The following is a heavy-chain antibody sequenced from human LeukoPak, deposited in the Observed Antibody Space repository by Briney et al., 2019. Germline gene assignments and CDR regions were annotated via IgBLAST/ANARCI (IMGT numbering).Heavy chain of an antibody. CDR2: IYYSGST. V-gene: IGHV4-59*01. D-gene: IGHD3-22*01. CDR3: ARGIGLQYDTSGYYYYAFDM. CDR1: GVSISSYY. J-gene: IGHJ3*02. Sequence: SETLSLTCTVSGVSISSYYWSWIRQSPGKGLEWIGYIYYSGSTDYNPSLKSRVTISVDTSKNQFSLRLSSVTAADTAVYYCARGIGLQYDTSGYYYYAFDMWGQGTMVTVSS.